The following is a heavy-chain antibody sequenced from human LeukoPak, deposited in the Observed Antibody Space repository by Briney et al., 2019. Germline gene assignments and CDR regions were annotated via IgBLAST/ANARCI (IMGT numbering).Heavy chain of an antibody. D-gene: IGHD3-22*01. V-gene: IGHV3-30*18. J-gene: IGHJ3*02. CDR2: ISYDGSNK. CDR3: AKDPSYYDSREDAFDI. Sequence: PGGSLRLSCAASGFTFSSYGMHWVRQAPGKGLEGVAVISYDGSNKYYADSVKGRFTISRDNSKNTLYLQMNSLRAEDTAVYYCAKDPSYYDSREDAFDIWGQGTMVTVSS. CDR1: GFTFSSYG.